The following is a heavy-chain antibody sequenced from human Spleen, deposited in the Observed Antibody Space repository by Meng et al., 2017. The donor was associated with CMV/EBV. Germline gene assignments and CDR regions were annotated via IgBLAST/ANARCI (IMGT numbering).Heavy chain of an antibody. CDR1: GFTFSSYS. D-gene: IGHD3-10*01. J-gene: IGHJ4*02. V-gene: IGHV3-21*01. Sequence: LSLTCAASGFTFSSYSMSWVRQAPGQGLEWVSSISSGSGYIYYADSMKGRFTISRDNAKNSLHLQVNSLRAEDTAIYYCARDHLEVRGAAFDFWGQGTLVTVSS. CDR2: ISSGSGYI. CDR3: ARDHLEVRGAAFDF.